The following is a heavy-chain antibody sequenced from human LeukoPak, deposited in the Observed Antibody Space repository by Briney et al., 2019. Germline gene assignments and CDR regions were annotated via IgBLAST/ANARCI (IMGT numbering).Heavy chain of an antibody. J-gene: IGHJ5*02. CDR1: GGSISSGGYY. D-gene: IGHD3-16*01. CDR2: IYYSGST. Sequence: SETLSLTCTVSGGSISSGGYYWSWIRQHPGKGLEWIGYIYYSGSTYYNPSLKSRVTISVDTSKNQFSLKLSSVTAADTAVYYCARGLGLRLGNARFDPWAREPWSPSPQ. CDR3: ARGLGLRLGNARFDP. V-gene: IGHV4-31*03.